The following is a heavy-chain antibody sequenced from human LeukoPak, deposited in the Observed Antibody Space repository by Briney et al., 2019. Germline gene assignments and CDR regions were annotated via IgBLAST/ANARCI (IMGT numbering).Heavy chain of an antibody. V-gene: IGHV4-61*02. CDR2: IYTSGST. J-gene: IGHJ4*02. Sequence: SETLSLTCTVSGGSISSGSYYWSWIRQPAGEGLEWIGRIYTSGSTNYNPSLKSRVTISVDTSKNQFSLKLSSVTAADTAVYYCARDGPYDSSGYIRNYWGQGTLVTVSS. D-gene: IGHD3-22*01. CDR1: GGSISSGSYY. CDR3: ARDGPYDSSGYIRNY.